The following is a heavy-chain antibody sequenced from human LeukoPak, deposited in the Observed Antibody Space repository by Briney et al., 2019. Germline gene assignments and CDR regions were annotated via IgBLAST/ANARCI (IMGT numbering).Heavy chain of an antibody. CDR1: GGSISSYY. Sequence: PSETLSLTCTVSGGSISSYYWSWIRQPPGKGLECIGYIYYSGSTNYNPSLKSRVTISVDTSKNQFSLKLSSVTAADTAVYYCARVDYGDYLNWFDPWGQGTLVTVSS. CDR2: IYYSGST. J-gene: IGHJ5*02. CDR3: ARVDYGDYLNWFDP. D-gene: IGHD4-17*01. V-gene: IGHV4-59*01.